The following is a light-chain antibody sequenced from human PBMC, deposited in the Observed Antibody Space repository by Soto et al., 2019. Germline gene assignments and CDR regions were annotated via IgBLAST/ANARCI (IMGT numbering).Light chain of an antibody. Sequence: QPVLTQPPSASGTPGQRVTISCSGSSSNIGSNDVNWYQQLPGTAPKLLVHTNDKRPSGVPDRFSGSKSGTSASLAISGLQSEDEADYYCAAWDDSLNGLLFGGGTKLTVL. CDR3: AAWDDSLNGLL. J-gene: IGLJ2*01. CDR2: TND. V-gene: IGLV1-44*01. CDR1: SSNIGSND.